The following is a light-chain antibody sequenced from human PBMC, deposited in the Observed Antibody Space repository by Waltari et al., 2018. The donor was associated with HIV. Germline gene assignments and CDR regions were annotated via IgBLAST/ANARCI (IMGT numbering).Light chain of an antibody. J-gene: IGKJ4*01. CDR1: QSVSSSF. CDR2: GAS. Sequence: EIVLTQSPGTLSLSPGERATLSCRASQSVSSSFLAWYQQKPGQAPRLLIYGASNRATGIPDRFSGSESGTDFTLTINRLEPEDFAVYYCHQYGTSPRSFGEGTKV. CDR3: HQYGTSPRS. V-gene: IGKV3-20*01.